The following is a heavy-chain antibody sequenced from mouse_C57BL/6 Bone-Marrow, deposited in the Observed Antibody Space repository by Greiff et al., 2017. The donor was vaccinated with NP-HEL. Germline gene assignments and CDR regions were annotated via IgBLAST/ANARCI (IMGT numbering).Heavy chain of an antibody. V-gene: IGHV1-26*01. Sequence: EVQLQQSGPELVKPGASVKISCKASGYTFTDYYMNWVKQSHGKSLEWIGDINPNNGGTSYNQKFKGKATLTVDKSSSTAYMELRSLTSEDSAVYYCAREGGFLYFDYWGQGTTLTVSS. CDR1: GYTFTDYY. CDR2: INPNNGGT. J-gene: IGHJ2*01. CDR3: AREGGFLYFDY.